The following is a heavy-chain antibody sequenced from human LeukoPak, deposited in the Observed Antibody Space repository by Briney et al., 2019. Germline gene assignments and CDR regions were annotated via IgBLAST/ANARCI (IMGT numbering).Heavy chain of an antibody. D-gene: IGHD5-24*01. CDR3: ARERPTSFYYYYMDV. Sequence: GGSLRLSCAASGFTFSSYWMSWVRQAPGKGLEWVANIKQDGSEKYYVDSVKGRFTISRDNAKNSLYLQVNSLRAEDTAVYYCARERPTSFYYYYMDVWGKGTTVTVSS. V-gene: IGHV3-7*01. CDR1: GFTFSSYW. J-gene: IGHJ6*03. CDR2: IKQDGSEK.